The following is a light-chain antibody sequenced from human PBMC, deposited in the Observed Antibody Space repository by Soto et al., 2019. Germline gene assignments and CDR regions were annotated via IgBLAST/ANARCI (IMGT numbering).Light chain of an antibody. V-gene: IGKV3-11*01. Sequence: EIVLTQSPATLSLSPGERATLSCRASQSVSNYVAWYQQKPGQAPRLLNFGASNRATGIPARFSGSGSGTDFTLTISSLDPEDFAVYYCQQRSNWPFTFGGGTKVEIK. CDR1: QSVSNY. J-gene: IGKJ4*01. CDR2: GAS. CDR3: QQRSNWPFT.